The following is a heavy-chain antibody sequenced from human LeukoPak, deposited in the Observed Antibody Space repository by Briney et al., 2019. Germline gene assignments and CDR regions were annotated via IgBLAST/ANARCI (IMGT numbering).Heavy chain of an antibody. Sequence: PSQTLSLTCTVSGGSIRSGDYSWSWIRQPPGKGLEWIGYIYYSGSTYYNPSLKSRVTISVDTSKNQFSLRLSSVTAADTAVYYCARARRYYDILTGYYIQGHNYGMDVWGQGTTVTVSS. D-gene: IGHD3-9*01. CDR2: IYYSGST. J-gene: IGHJ6*02. CDR1: GGSIRSGDYS. V-gene: IGHV4-30-4*01. CDR3: ARARRYYDILTGYYIQGHNYGMDV.